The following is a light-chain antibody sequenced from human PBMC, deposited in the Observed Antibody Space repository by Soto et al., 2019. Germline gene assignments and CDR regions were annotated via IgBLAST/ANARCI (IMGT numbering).Light chain of an antibody. J-gene: IGLJ1*01. V-gene: IGLV2-18*02. CDR2: EVS. Sequence: QSALTQPPSVSGSPGQSVAISCTGTSSDVGSYNRVSWYQQPPGTAPKVMIYEVSNRPSGVPDRFSGSKSGNTASLTISWLQAEDGADYFCSSYTSSNTYVFGTWTKLTVL. CDR1: SSDVGSYNR. CDR3: SSYTSSNTYV.